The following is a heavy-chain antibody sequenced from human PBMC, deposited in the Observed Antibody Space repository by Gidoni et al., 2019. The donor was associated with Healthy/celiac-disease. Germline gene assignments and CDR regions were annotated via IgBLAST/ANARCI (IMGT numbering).Heavy chain of an antibody. CDR1: GGSISSSSYY. J-gene: IGHJ6*02. CDR2: IYYSGST. D-gene: IGHD3-3*01. Sequence: QLQLQESGPGLVKPSETLSLTCTVSGGSISSSSYYWGWIRQPPGKGLEWIGSIYYSGSTYYNPSLKSRVTISVDTSKNQFSLKLSSVTAADTAVYYCARLGITIFGGGGMDVWGQGTTVTVSS. CDR3: ARLGITIFGGGGMDV. V-gene: IGHV4-39*01.